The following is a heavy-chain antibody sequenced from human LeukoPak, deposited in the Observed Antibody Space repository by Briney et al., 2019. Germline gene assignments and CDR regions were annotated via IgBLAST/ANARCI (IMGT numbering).Heavy chain of an antibody. CDR2: IYSGGST. CDR3: ARADDYYYYMDV. Sequence: PGGSLRLSCAASGFTVSSNYMSWVRQAPGKGLEWVSVIYSGGSTYYADSVKGRFTISRDNSKNTLYLQMNSLRAEDTAVYYCARADDYYYYMDVWGKGTTVTVSS. CDR1: GFTVSSNY. J-gene: IGHJ6*03. V-gene: IGHV3-53*01.